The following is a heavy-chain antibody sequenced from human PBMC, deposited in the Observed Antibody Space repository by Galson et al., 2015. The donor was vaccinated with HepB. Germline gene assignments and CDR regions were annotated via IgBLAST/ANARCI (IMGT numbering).Heavy chain of an antibody. Sequence: CAIFGDSASNNTVGWYWIRQSPPTGLEWLGRTYYRSKFYNDSAESVKSRITINTDTSKNQISLQLNSVTPEDTAVYYCARVRQLGQGFHHWGQGTLVTVSS. D-gene: IGHD3-10*01. J-gene: IGHJ4*02. CDR1: GDSASNNTVG. CDR2: TYYRSKFYN. CDR3: ARVRQLGQGFHH. V-gene: IGHV6-1*01.